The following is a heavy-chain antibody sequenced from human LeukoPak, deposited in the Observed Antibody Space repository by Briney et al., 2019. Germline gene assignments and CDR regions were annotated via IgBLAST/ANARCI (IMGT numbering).Heavy chain of an antibody. D-gene: IGHD2-2*01. Sequence: AASVKVSCKASGYTFTSYAMHWVRQAPGQRLEWMGWTNAGNGNTKYSQKFQGRVTITRDTSASTAYMELSSLGSEDTAVYYCAREPYCSSTSCPGGAFDIWGQGTMVTVSS. CDR2: TNAGNGNT. J-gene: IGHJ3*02. CDR1: GYTFTSYA. V-gene: IGHV1-3*01. CDR3: AREPYCSSTSCPGGAFDI.